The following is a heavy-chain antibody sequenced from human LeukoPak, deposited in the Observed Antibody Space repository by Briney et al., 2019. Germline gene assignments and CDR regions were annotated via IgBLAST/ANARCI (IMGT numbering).Heavy chain of an antibody. CDR2: TYYRSKWYN. D-gene: IGHD5-12*01. CDR1: GDSVSGNSAA. V-gene: IGHV6-1*01. J-gene: IGHJ5*02. CDR3: AKEGLRDPYNWFDP. Sequence: SQTLSLTCAISGDSVSGNSAAWNWIRQSPSRGLEWLGRTYYRSKWYNDYAVSVKSRITINPDTSKNQFSLQLNSVTPEDTAVYYCAKEGLRDPYNWFDPWGQGTLVTVSS.